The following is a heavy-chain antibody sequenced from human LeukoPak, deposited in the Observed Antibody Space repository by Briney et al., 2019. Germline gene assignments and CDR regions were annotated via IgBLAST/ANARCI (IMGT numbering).Heavy chain of an antibody. J-gene: IGHJ6*03. D-gene: IGHD1-14*01. V-gene: IGHV4-4*09. Sequence: PSETLSLTCTVSGASINNYYWNWIPRPPGKGLEWIGDIYTSGSTNYDPSLNSRVTISVDTSKNQFSLKLSSVTAADTAVYYCARSLSREPYYYYMDVWGKGTTVTVSS. CDR3: ARSLSREPYYYYMDV. CDR1: GASINNYY. CDR2: IYTSGST.